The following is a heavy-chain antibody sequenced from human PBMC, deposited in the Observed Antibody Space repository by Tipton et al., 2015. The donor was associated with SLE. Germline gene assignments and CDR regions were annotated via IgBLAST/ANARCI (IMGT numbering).Heavy chain of an antibody. CDR2: IYYSGST. CDR1: GGSISSHY. J-gene: IGHJ6*03. CDR3: ARERAIAVAGTDYYYYYMDV. Sequence: TLSLTCTVSGGSISSHYWSWIRQPPGKGLEWIGYIYYSGSTNYNPSLKSRVTISVDTSKNQFSLKLSSVTAADTAVYYCARERAIAVAGTDYYYYYMDVWGKGTTVTVSS. V-gene: IGHV4-59*11. D-gene: IGHD6-19*01.